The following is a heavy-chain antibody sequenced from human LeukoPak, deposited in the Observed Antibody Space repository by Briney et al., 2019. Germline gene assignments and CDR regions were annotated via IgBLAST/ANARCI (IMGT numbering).Heavy chain of an antibody. CDR3: ANMLSTSRLS. D-gene: IGHD5/OR15-5a*01. J-gene: IGHJ4*02. CDR1: GFTFSGYG. CDR2: ISTGGTYI. V-gene: IGHV3-21*01. Sequence: GGSLRLSCAASGFTFSGYGMFWVRQAPGKGLEWISSISTGGTYIYYADSVKGRFTISRDNSKNTLYLQMNSLRAEDTAVYYCANMLSTSRLSWGQGTLVTVSS.